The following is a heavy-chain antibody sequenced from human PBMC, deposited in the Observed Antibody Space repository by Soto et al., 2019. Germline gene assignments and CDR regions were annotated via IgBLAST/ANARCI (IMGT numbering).Heavy chain of an antibody. Sequence: EVQLVESGGGLVKPGGSLRLSWAASGFTFSSYSMNWVRQAPGTGLEWVSSISSSSSYIYYADSVKGRFTISRDNAKNSLYLQMNSLRAEDTAVYYCARDVSDWYFDLWGRGTLVTVSS. V-gene: IGHV3-21*01. CDR2: ISSSSSYI. CDR3: ARDVSDWYFDL. CDR1: GFTFSSYS. J-gene: IGHJ2*01.